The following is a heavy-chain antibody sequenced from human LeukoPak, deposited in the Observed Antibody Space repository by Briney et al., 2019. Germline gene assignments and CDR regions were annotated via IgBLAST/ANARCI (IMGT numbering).Heavy chain of an antibody. Sequence: SETLSLTCTVSGGSISSYYWSWIRQPPVKGLEWIGYIYYSGSTDYNPSLKSRVTISVDTSKNQFSLKLSSVTAADTAVYYCARTLRANWFDPWGQGTLVTVSS. CDR3: ARTLRANWFDP. CDR1: GGSISSYY. J-gene: IGHJ5*02. V-gene: IGHV4-59*01. CDR2: IYYSGST.